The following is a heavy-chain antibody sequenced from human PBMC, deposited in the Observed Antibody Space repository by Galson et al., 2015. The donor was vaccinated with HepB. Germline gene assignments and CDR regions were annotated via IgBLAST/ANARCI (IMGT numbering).Heavy chain of an antibody. CDR3: ARCGRYFDY. V-gene: IGHV4-34*01. Sequence: ETLSLTCAVYGGSFSGYYWSWIRQPPGKGLEWIGEINHSGSTNYNPSLKSRVTISVDTSKNQFSLKLSSVTAADTAVYYCARCGRYFDYWGQGTLVTVSS. D-gene: IGHD2-21*01. J-gene: IGHJ4*02. CDR2: INHSGST. CDR1: GGSFSGYY.